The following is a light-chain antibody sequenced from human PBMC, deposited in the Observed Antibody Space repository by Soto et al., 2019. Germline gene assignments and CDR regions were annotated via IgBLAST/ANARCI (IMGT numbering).Light chain of an antibody. Sequence: DIQMTQSPSSLSASVGDRVTITCRASYKIDNWLDWFQQTPGKAPKLLIYKASTVESGVPSRFRGSGSGTESTLTISSLQTDDFASYYCLHYSTYPLTFGGGTRVDI. CDR1: YKIDNW. CDR2: KAS. V-gene: IGKV1-5*03. CDR3: LHYSTYPLT. J-gene: IGKJ4*01.